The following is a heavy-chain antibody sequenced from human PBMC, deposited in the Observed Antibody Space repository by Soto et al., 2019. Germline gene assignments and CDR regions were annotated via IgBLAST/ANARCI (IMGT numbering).Heavy chain of an antibody. J-gene: IGHJ3*02. CDR1: GGTFSSYA. D-gene: IGHD6-13*01. CDR3: GKGQYSSSWYSAFDI. Sequence: SVKVSCKASGGTFSSYAISWVRQAPGQGLEWMGGIIPIFGTANYAQKFQGRVTITADESTSTAYMELSSLRSEDTAVYYCGKGQYSSSWYSAFDIWGQGTMVTVSS. CDR2: IIPIFGTA. V-gene: IGHV1-69*13.